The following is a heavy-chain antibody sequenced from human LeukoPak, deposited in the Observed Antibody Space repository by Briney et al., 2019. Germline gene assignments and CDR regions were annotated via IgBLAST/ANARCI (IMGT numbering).Heavy chain of an antibody. CDR3: ARDPGSSTSSYYYGMDV. J-gene: IGHJ6*02. D-gene: IGHD2-2*01. V-gene: IGHV1-2*02. CDR2: INPNSGGT. Sequence: ASVKVSCKASGYTFTTSHMHWVRQAPGQGLEWMGWINPNSGGTNYAQKFQGRVTMTRDTSISTAYMELSRLRSDDTAVYYCARDPGSSTSSYYYGMDVWGQGTTVTVSS. CDR1: GYTFTTSH.